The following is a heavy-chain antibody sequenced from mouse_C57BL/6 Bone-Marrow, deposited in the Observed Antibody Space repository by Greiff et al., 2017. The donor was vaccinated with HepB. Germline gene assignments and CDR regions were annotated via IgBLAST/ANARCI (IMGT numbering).Heavy chain of an antibody. CDR1: GYTFTDYY. Sequence: VQLQQSGAELVRPGASVKLSCKASGYTFTDYYINWVKQRPGQGLEWIARIYPGSGNTYYNEKFKGKATLTVEKSSSTAYMQLSSLTSEDSAVYFCARDKEDYYGSSLYYFDYWGQGTTLTVSS. V-gene: IGHV1-76*01. D-gene: IGHD1-1*01. CDR3: ARDKEDYYGSSLYYFDY. J-gene: IGHJ2*01. CDR2: IYPGSGNT.